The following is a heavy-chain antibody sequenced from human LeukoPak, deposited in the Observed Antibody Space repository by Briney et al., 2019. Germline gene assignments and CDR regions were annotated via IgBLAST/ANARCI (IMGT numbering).Heavy chain of an antibody. D-gene: IGHD3-22*01. CDR2: ISAYNGNT. V-gene: IGHV1-18*01. CDR3: ARDRLPRYYYDSSGYGKFDY. Sequence: ASVKVSCKASGYTFTSYGISWVRQAPGQGLEWMGWISAYNGNTNYAQKLQGRVTMTTDTSTSTAYMELRSLRSDDTAVYYCARDRLPRYYYDSSGYGKFDYWGQGTLVTVSS. CDR1: GYTFTSYG. J-gene: IGHJ4*02.